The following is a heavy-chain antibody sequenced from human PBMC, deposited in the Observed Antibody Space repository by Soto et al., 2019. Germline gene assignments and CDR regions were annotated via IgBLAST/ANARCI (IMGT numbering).Heavy chain of an antibody. V-gene: IGHV6-1*01. CDR2: TYYRSKWYN. Sequence: SQTLSLTCVISGDSVSSNSAAWNWILQSPSRGLEWLGRTYYRSKWYNDYAVSVKSRITINPDTSKNQFSLQLNSVTPEDTAVYYRSRDVGGVCDSSSSSGGQGTLVTVSS. D-gene: IGHD6-6*01. CDR1: GDSVSSNSAA. J-gene: IGHJ4*02. CDR3: SRDVGGVCDSSSSS.